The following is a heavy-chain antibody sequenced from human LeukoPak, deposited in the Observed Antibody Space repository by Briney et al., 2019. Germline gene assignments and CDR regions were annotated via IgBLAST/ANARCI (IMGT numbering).Heavy chain of an antibody. D-gene: IGHD4-11*01. CDR2: IYYSGST. J-gene: IGHJ4*02. CDR1: GGSISSSSYY. V-gene: IGHV4-61*05. CDR3: ARFLPYYSNYGFDY. Sequence: PSETLSLTCTVSGGSISSSSYYWGWIRQPPGKGLEWIGYIYYSGSTNYNPSLKSRVTISVDTSKNQFSLKLSSVTAADTAVYYCARFLPYYSNYGFDYWGQGTLVTVSS.